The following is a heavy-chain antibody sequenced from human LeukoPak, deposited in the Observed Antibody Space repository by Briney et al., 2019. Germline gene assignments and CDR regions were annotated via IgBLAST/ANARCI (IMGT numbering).Heavy chain of an antibody. CDR2: IYYSGST. CDR1: GGSISSSSYY. J-gene: IGHJ6*03. Sequence: SETLSLTCTVSGGSISSSSYYWGWIRQPPGKGLEWIGSIYYSGSTYYNPSLKSRVTISVDTSKNQFSLKLSSVTAADTAVYYCARGSRGGPAAIVGYYYYMDVWGKGTTVTVSS. D-gene: IGHD2-2*01. V-gene: IGHV4-39*07. CDR3: ARGSRGGPAAIVGYYYYMDV.